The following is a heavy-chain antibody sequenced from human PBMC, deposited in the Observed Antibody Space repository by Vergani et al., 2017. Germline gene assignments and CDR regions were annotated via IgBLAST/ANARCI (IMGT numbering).Heavy chain of an antibody. CDR3: ARDVRDGYNYRSDY. D-gene: IGHD5-24*01. J-gene: IGHJ4*02. V-gene: IGHV1-69*08. CDR2: IIPILVIA. Sequence: QVQLVQSGAEVKKPGSSVKVSCKASGGTFSSYTISWVRQAPGQGLEWMGRIIPILVIANYAQKFQGRVTITADKSTSTAYMELSSLRSEDTAVYYCARDVRDGYNYRSDYWGQGTLVTVSS. CDR1: GGTFSSYT.